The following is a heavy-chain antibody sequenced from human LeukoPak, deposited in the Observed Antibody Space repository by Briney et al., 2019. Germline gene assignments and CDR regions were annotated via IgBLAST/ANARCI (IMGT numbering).Heavy chain of an antibody. V-gene: IGHV4-30-2*01. D-gene: IGHD3-3*01. J-gene: IGHJ4*02. CDR3: ARALDSWNGYFVY. CDR2: ILHSGST. Sequence: SETLSLTCDVSGGSITSGTYYWSWIRQPPGKGLEWIGYILHSGSTYQNPSLKSRVTISVDTSKSQFSLKLSSVTAADTAVYYCARALDSWNGYFVYCGQGTLVTVSS. CDR1: GGSITSGTYY.